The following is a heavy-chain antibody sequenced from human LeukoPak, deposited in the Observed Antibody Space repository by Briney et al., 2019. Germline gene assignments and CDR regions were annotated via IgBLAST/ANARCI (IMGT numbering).Heavy chain of an antibody. J-gene: IGHJ4*02. CDR3: ARSIWFGEFI. CDR2: IYYSGST. Sequence: SETLSLTCAVSGGSISRGGYSWSWIRQPPGKGLEWIGYIYYSGSTNYNPSLKSRVTISVDTSKNQFSLKLSSVTAADTAVYYCARSIWFGEFIWGQGALVTVSS. D-gene: IGHD3-10*01. CDR1: GGSISRGGYS. V-gene: IGHV4-61*08.